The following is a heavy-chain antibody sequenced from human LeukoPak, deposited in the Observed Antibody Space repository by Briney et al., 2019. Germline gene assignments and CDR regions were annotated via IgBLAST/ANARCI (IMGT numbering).Heavy chain of an antibody. Sequence: SETLSLTCAVYGGSFSHYYWSWIRQPPGKGLEWIGEINHSGDTNYNPSLKSRVTISVDTSKNQFSLKLNSVTAADTAVYYCARAYCGGDCPLDYWGQGTLVTVSS. CDR1: GGSFSHYY. D-gene: IGHD2-21*02. CDR2: INHSGDT. J-gene: IGHJ4*02. CDR3: ARAYCGGDCPLDY. V-gene: IGHV4-34*01.